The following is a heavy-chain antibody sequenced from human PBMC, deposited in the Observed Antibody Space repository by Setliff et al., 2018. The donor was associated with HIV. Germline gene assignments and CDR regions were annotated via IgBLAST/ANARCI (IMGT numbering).Heavy chain of an antibody. CDR3: ARGGDRMQIWSRFPFDI. J-gene: IGHJ3*02. D-gene: IGHD3-10*01. CDR1: GYTFNNYA. CDR2: INTNTGGP. V-gene: IGHV7-4-1*05. Sequence: ASVKVSCKASGYTFNNYALYWVRQAPGQGFEWMGWINTNTGGPTYAQGFTRRFVFSLDPSVRMAYLQITGLKAEDTAVCYCARGGDRMQIWSRFPFDIWGQGTMVTVSS.